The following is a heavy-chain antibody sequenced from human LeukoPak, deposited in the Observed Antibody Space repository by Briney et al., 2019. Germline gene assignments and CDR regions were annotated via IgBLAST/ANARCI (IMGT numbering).Heavy chain of an antibody. CDR2: IIPIFGIA. CDR1: GGTLSSYA. CDR3: ARDPTELELRPNNWFDP. V-gene: IGHV1-69*10. Sequence: SVKVSCKASGGTLSSYAISWVRQAPGQGLEWMGRIIPIFGIANYAQKFQGRVTITAEKSTSTAYMELSSLRSEDTAVYYCARDPTELELRPNNWFDPWGQGTLVTVSS. D-gene: IGHD1-7*01. J-gene: IGHJ5*02.